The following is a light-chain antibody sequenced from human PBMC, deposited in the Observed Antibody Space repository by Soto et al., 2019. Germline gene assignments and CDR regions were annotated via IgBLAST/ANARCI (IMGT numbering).Light chain of an antibody. J-gene: IGKJ1*01. V-gene: IGKV3-20*01. CDR1: QSVRDRY. CDR2: DTS. Sequence: SVFTHSPCTLSLSPGERATLSCMASQSVRDRYLAWYQQKPGQAPSLLIYDTSTRATGVPDRFSGSGSGTDFALNISRVEPEDFQIYFCKQYGSYTGTFGQGTXVEIK. CDR3: KQYGSYTGT.